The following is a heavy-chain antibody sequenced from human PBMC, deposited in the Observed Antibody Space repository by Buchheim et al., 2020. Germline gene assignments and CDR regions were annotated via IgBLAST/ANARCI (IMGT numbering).Heavy chain of an antibody. CDR2: ISSSSSYI. CDR3: ARDITTDSSPTATT. D-gene: IGHD3-3*01. Sequence: EVQLVESGGGLVKPGGSLRLSCVASGFTLSTYSMNWVRQAPGKGLEWVSSISSSSSYIYYADSVKGRFTISRANAKNSLYLQMNSLRAEDTAVYYCARDITTDSSPTATTWGQGTL. J-gene: IGHJ5*02. V-gene: IGHV3-21*01. CDR1: GFTLSTYS.